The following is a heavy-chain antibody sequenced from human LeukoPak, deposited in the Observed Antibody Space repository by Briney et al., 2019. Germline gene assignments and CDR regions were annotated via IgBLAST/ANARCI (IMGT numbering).Heavy chain of an antibody. CDR1: GGSISSDGYY. V-gene: IGHV4-30-2*02. CDR3: AAESERWLLRS. J-gene: IGHJ4*02. CDR2: IFHSGST. Sequence: SETLSLTCSVSGGSISSDGYYWSWIRQPPGKGLEWIGYIFHSGSTYYNPSLRSRVAISVDTSKNQFSLKINSVTAADTAIYYCAAESERWLLRSWGQGTLVTVSS. D-gene: IGHD6-19*01.